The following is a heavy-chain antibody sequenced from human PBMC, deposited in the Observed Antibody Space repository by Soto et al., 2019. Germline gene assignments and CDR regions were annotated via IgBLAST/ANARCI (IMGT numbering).Heavy chain of an antibody. J-gene: IGHJ4*02. Sequence: GGSLRLSCVASGFTFSSYGMAWVRQAPGKGLEWVSSISGDGSGTYYADSLKGRFTITRDISFVFLYLQMHSFLAFFTARYSCAKTKDAGGIDYGGEGTQVTVSS. CDR2: ISGDGSGT. V-gene: IGHV3-23*01. CDR3: AKTKDAGGIDY. D-gene: IGHD3-16*01. CDR1: GFTFSSYG.